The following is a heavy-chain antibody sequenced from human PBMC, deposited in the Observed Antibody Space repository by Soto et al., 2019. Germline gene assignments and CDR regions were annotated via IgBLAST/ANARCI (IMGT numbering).Heavy chain of an antibody. V-gene: IGHV1-46*03. CDR2: INPSGGST. Sequence: ASVKVSCKASGYTFTSYGISWVRQAPGQGLERMGIINPSGGSTSYAQKFQGRVTMTRDTSTSTVYMELSSLRSEDTAVYYCARETYYDILTGPRAFDISGQGTMVTVSS. CDR3: ARETYYDILTGPRAFDI. J-gene: IGHJ3*02. D-gene: IGHD3-9*01. CDR1: GYTFTSYG.